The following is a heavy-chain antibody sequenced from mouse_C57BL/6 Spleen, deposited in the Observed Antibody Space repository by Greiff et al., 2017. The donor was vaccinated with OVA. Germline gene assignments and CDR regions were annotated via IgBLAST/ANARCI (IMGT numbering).Heavy chain of an antibody. CDR1: GYTFTDYN. CDR3: ARAGWDGYDADY. J-gene: IGHJ4*01. Sequence: EVKLMESGPELVKPGASVKIPCKASGYTFTDYNMDWVKQSHGKSLEWIGDINPNNGGTIYNQKFKGKATLTVDKSSSTAYMELRSLTSEDTAVYDCARAGWDGYDADYWGQGTSVTVSS. CDR2: INPNNGGT. D-gene: IGHD2-2*01. V-gene: IGHV1-18*01.